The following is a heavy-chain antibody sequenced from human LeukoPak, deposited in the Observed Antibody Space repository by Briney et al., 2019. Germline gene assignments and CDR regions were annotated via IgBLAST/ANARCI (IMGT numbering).Heavy chain of an antibody. Sequence: ASVKVSCKASGYAFTSYHMHWVRQAPGQGLEWMGMINPSGGSTSYAQKFQGRVTMTRDMSTSTDYMELSSLRSEDTAVYYCARDNSVEDTAWWFDPWGQGTLVTVSS. CDR1: GYAFTSYH. J-gene: IGHJ5*02. V-gene: IGHV1-46*01. D-gene: IGHD4-23*01. CDR3: ARDNSVEDTAWWFDP. CDR2: INPSGGST.